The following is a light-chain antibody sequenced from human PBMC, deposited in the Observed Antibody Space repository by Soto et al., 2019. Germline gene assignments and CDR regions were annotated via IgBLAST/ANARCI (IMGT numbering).Light chain of an antibody. CDR1: QAISNY. CDR3: QQCHATPLT. CDR2: GAK. V-gene: IGKV1-39*01. Sequence: DIQMAQSPWVLSASFAYGFTITCLASQAISNYLNWYQQRPGKAPNLLIFGAKTLQSGVPSRFSGSGYGTDFTLTITTLQPEDVGIYYCQQCHATPLTFGQGTRLEIK. J-gene: IGKJ5*01.